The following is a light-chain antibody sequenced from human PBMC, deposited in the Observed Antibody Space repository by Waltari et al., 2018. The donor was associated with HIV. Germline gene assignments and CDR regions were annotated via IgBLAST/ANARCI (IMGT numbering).Light chain of an antibody. CDR3: QSTDHDGTWV. CDR2: KDI. J-gene: IGLJ3*02. CDR1: ALPKTY. Sequence: SYELTQTPSVSVSPGQTDRISCSRGALPKTYSPLYGQKPGQAPVLIIYKDIERPSGIPERISGSRSGTGVTLTISDVQAEDEGDYYCQSTDHDGTWVFGGGTKLTVL. V-gene: IGLV3-25*03.